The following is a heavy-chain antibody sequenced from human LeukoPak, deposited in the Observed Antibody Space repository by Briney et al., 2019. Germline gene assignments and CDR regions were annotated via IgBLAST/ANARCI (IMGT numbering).Heavy chain of an antibody. CDR1: GGTFSSYA. J-gene: IGHJ6*03. CDR3: ARSLRGYSGYDAGYYYYYMDV. Sequence: SVKVSCKASGGTFSSYAISWVRQAPGQGLEWMGRIIPILGIANYAQKFQSRVTITADKSTSTAYMELSSLRSEDTAVYYCARSLRGYSGYDAGYYYYYMDVWGKGTTVTVSS. V-gene: IGHV1-69*04. CDR2: IIPILGIA. D-gene: IGHD5-12*01.